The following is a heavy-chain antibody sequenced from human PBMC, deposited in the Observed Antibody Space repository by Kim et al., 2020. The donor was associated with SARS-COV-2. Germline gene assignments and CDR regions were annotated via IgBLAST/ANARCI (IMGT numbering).Heavy chain of an antibody. V-gene: IGHV3-30*18. CDR3: AKVNVYYYDSSGNPDAFDI. Sequence: GGSLRLSCAASGFTFSSYGMHWVRQAPGKGLEWVAVISYDGSNKYYADSVKGRFTISRDNSKNTLYLQMNSLRAEDTAVYYCAKVNVYYYDSSGNPDAFDIWGQGTMVTVSS. CDR2: ISYDGSNK. D-gene: IGHD3-22*01. CDR1: GFTFSSYG. J-gene: IGHJ3*02.